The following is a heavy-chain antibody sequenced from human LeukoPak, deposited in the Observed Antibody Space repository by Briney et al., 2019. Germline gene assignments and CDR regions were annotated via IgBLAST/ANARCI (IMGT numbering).Heavy chain of an antibody. CDR3: ARVDYGDGYFDY. V-gene: IGHV1-18*01. CDR1: GYTFTSYG. D-gene: IGHD4-17*01. CDR2: ISAYNGNT. J-gene: IGHJ4*02. Sequence: ASVRVSCKASGYTFTSYGISWVRQAPGQGLEWMGWISAYNGNTNYAQKLQGRVTMTTDTSTSTAYMELRSLRSDDTAVYYCARVDYGDGYFDYWGQGTLVTVSS.